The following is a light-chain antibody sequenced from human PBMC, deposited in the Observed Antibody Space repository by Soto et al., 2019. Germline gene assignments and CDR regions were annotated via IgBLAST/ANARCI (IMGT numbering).Light chain of an antibody. CDR3: QQYYSYPLT. CDR2: AAS. J-gene: IGKJ4*01. V-gene: IGKV1-8*01. CDR1: QGISSY. Sequence: AIRMTQSPSSLSASTGDRVAMTCRASQGISSYLAWYQQKPGKAPKLLIYAASTLQSGVPSRFSGSGSGTDFTLTISCLQSEDFATYYCQQYYSYPLTFGGGTKADIK.